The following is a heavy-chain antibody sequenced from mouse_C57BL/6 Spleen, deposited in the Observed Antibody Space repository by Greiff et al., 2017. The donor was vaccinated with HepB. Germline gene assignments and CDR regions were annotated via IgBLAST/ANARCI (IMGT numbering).Heavy chain of an antibody. CDR2: IHPNSGNT. J-gene: IGHJ2*01. D-gene: IGHD1-1*01. V-gene: IGHV1-64*01. CDR3: ARDYGSSYVYFDY. CDR1: GYTFTSYW. Sequence: VQLQQPGAELVKPGASVKLSCKASGYTFTSYWMHWVKQRPGQGLEWIGMIHPNSGNTNYNEKFKSKATLTVDKSSSTAYMQLSSLTSEDSAVYYCARDYGSSYVYFDYWGQGTTLTVSS.